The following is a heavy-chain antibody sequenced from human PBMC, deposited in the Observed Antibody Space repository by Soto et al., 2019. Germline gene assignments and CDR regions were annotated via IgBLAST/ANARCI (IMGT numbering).Heavy chain of an antibody. CDR1: GFTFSSYA. V-gene: IGHV3-64*01. CDR3: ARGELRFAPRAFDY. CDR2: ISSNGGST. D-gene: IGHD5-12*01. J-gene: IGHJ4*02. Sequence: PGGSLRLSCAASGFTFSSYAMHWVRQAPGKGLEYVSAISSNGGSTYYANSVKGRFTISRDNSKNTLYLQMGSLRAEDMAVYYCARGELRFAPRAFDYWGQGTLVTVSS.